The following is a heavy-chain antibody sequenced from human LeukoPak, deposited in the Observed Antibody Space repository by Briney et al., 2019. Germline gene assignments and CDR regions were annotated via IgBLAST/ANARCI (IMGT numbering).Heavy chain of an antibody. CDR1: GGSISSYY. D-gene: IGHD3-10*01. V-gene: IGHV4-59*08. CDR3: ARGPRFGELLWHWFDP. CDR2: IYLGGST. Sequence: SETLSLTCTVSGGSISSYYWSWIRQPPGKGLEWIGRIYLGGSTYYNPPLKSRVTISEDTSKNQFSLKLRSVTAADTAVYYCARGPRFGELLWHWFDPWGQGTLVTVSS. J-gene: IGHJ5*02.